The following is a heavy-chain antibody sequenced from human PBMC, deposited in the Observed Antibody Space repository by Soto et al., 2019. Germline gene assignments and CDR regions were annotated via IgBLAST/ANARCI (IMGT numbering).Heavy chain of an antibody. V-gene: IGHV4-59*01. J-gene: IGHJ1*01. CDR2: ISYVGST. Sequence: SETLSHPCTVSNDSISRYYWSWIRQPPGKRLEWIGYISYVGSTYYSPSLKSRVTISVDTSKNQFSLKLTSVTPADTAVYYCARCRGGYCRRDICDRYDTRGQGT. D-gene: IGHD6-25*01. CDR3: ARCRGGYCRRDICDRYDT. CDR1: NDSISRYY.